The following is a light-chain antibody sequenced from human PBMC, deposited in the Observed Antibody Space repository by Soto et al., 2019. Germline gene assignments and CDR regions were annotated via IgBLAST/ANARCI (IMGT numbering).Light chain of an antibody. J-gene: IGLJ3*02. Sequence: QSALTQPASVSGSPGQSITISCTGTSSDGGGYNYVSWYQQHPGKAPKLIIYEVSNRPSGVSNRFSGSKSGDTASLTVSGLQAEDEADSYCSSYSSVTTLWVFGGGTKLTVL. CDR2: EVS. CDR3: SSYSSVTTLWV. V-gene: IGLV2-14*01. CDR1: SSDGGGYNY.